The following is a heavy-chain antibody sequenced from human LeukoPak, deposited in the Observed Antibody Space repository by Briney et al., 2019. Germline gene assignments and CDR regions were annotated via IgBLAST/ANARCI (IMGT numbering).Heavy chain of an antibody. D-gene: IGHD3-3*01. V-gene: IGHV3-33*06. CDR3: AKDDYDFWSGYYPPLSDGMDV. CDR2: IWYDGSNK. Sequence: GGSLRLSCAASGFTFSSYGMHWVRQAPGKGLEWVAVIWYDGSNKYYADSVKGRFTISRDNSKNTLYLQMNSLRAEDTAVYYCAKDDYDFWSGYYPPLSDGMDVWGQGTTVTVSS. J-gene: IGHJ6*02. CDR1: GFTFSSYG.